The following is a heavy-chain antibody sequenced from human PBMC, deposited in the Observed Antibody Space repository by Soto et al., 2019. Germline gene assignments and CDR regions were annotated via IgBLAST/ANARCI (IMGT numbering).Heavy chain of an antibody. CDR2: ISWNSGSI. D-gene: IGHD5-12*01. J-gene: IGHJ5*02. Sequence: GGSLRLSCAASGFTFDDYAMHWVRQAPGKGLEWVSGISWNSGSIGYADSVKGRFTISRDNAKNSLYLQMNSLRAEDTALYYCAKGNPARWLQLRGWFEPWGQGTLVTVSA. V-gene: IGHV3-9*01. CDR1: GFTFDDYA. CDR3: AKGNPARWLQLRGWFEP.